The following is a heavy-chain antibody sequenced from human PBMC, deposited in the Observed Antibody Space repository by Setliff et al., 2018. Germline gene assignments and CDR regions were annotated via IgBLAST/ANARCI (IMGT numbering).Heavy chain of an antibody. Sequence: GGSLRLSCAASGFTFSSYGMHWVRQAPGKGLEWVAFIRYDGSNKYYADSVKGRFTISRDNSKNTLYLQMNSLRAEDTAVYYCARLPSRYSSGWYYFGYWGQGTLVTVSS. CDR2: IRYDGSNK. J-gene: IGHJ4*02. D-gene: IGHD6-19*01. CDR1: GFTFSSYG. CDR3: ARLPSRYSSGWYYFGY. V-gene: IGHV3-30*02.